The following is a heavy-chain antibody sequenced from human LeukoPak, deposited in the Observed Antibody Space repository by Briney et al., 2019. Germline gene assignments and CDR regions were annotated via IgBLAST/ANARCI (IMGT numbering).Heavy chain of an antibody. CDR2: INPNSGGT. D-gene: IGHD3-22*01. CDR3: ARALSGYYDRIPHFDY. V-gene: IGHV1-2*06. CDR1: GYTFTGYY. Sequence: ASVKVSCKASGYTFTGYYMHWVRQAPGQGLEWMGRINPNSGGTNYAQKFQGRVTMTRDTSISTAYMELSRLRSDDTAVYYCARALSGYYDRIPHFDYWGQGTLVTVSS. J-gene: IGHJ4*02.